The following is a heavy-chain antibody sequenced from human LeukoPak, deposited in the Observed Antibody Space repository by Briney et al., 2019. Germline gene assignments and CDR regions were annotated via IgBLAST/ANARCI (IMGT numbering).Heavy chain of an antibody. CDR3: TKDIGYKGGPDFFGEMDV. Sequence: PGNSLTLPCTTSVFSFHEHAMQRVRQVPGAGLEGASGISGDSDTTHYANSVRGRFTTSRENAMKSLYLQMESLKTEDTALYYCTKDIGYKGGPDFFGEMDVWGQGTTVIVAS. D-gene: IGHD2-15*01. V-gene: IGHV3-9*01. CDR1: VFSFHEHA. J-gene: IGHJ6*02. CDR2: ISGDSDTT.